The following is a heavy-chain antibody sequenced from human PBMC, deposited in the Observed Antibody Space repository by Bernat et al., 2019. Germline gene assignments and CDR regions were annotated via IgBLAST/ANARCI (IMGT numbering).Heavy chain of an antibody. D-gene: IGHD1-26*01. V-gene: IGHV3-33*01. CDR2: IWFDGSDK. CDR3: ARGTYGVGATTGYLQH. Sequence: QVQLVESGGGVVQPGRSLRLSCAASGFTFNRHGMHWVRQAPGKGLEWVALIWFDGSDKYYADSVKGRFTISRDNSKNTLYLQMNSLRAEDTAVYYCARGTYGVGATTGYLQHWGQGTLVTVSS. J-gene: IGHJ1*01. CDR1: GFTFNRHG.